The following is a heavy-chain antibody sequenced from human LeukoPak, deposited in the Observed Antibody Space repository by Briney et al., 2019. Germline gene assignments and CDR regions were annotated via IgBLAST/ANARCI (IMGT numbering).Heavy chain of an antibody. CDR3: ARETVFGVVIPTYYFDY. V-gene: IGHV3-7*01. Sequence: GGSLRLSCAASGFTFSSYWMSWVRQTPGKGLEWVANIKQDGSEQYYVDSVKGRFTISRDNAKNSLYLQMNSLRAEDTAVYYCARETVFGVVIPTYYFDYWGQGTLVTVSS. J-gene: IGHJ4*02. CDR2: IKQDGSEQ. D-gene: IGHD3-3*01. CDR1: GFTFSSYW.